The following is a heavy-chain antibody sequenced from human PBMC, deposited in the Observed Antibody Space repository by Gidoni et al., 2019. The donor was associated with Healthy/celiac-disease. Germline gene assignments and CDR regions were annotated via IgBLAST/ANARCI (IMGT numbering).Heavy chain of an antibody. V-gene: IGHV3-21*01. CDR1: GFPFSSYS. J-gene: IGHJ4*02. Sequence: EVQLVESGGGLVKPGGSLRLSCAASGFPFSSYSMNWVRQAPGKGLEWVSSISSSSSYIYYADSVKGRFTISRDNAKNSLYLQMNSLRAEDTAVYYCARVVSRRDVGYYFDYWGQGTLVTVSS. CDR3: ARVVSRRDVGYYFDY. CDR2: ISSSSSYI. D-gene: IGHD2-21*02.